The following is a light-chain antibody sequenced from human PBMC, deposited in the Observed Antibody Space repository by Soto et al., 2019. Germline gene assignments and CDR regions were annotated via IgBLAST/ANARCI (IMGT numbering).Light chain of an antibody. J-gene: IGLJ1*01. CDR1: SSDVGDNKY. Sequence: ALTQPASVSGSPGQSITISCTGTSSDVGDNKYVSWYQQNPGKAPKLLIYEVSDRPSGVSNRFSGSKSGNTASLTISGLQAEDEADYYCSSYTTSRTRVFGTGTKLTVL. V-gene: IGLV2-14*01. CDR3: SSYTTSRTRV. CDR2: EVS.